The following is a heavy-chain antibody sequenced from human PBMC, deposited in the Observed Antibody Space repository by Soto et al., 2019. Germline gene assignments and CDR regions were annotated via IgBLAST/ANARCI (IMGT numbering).Heavy chain of an antibody. CDR2: INAVNGNT. Sequence: QVQLVQSGAEVKKPGASVKVSCKASGYNFTTNAMHWVRQAPGQRLEWMGWINAVNGNTKYSQKFQGRVTITRDTSASTAYMELSSLRSEDTAVYYCTRGMFTIDYWGQGTRVTVSS. CDR3: TRGMFTIDY. D-gene: IGHD3-10*02. CDR1: GYNFTTNA. V-gene: IGHV1-3*01. J-gene: IGHJ4*02.